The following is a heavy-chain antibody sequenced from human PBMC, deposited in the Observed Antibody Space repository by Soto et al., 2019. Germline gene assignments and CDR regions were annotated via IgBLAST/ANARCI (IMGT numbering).Heavy chain of an antibody. CDR2: VGDVRT. D-gene: IGHD2-15*01. CDR1: GVSIRDYY. V-gene: IGHV4-59*08. Sequence: QGQLLESSTGLVKPSETLSLTCMFSGVSIRDYYLSWVRLSPGKGLEWIGHVGDVRTTYNPSFKSPVDISLDTSRSTLALQMTSVTAADTATYYCARLTSAGINNRHFACWGQGVPVTVSS. J-gene: IGHJ4*02. CDR3: ARLTSAGINNRHFAC.